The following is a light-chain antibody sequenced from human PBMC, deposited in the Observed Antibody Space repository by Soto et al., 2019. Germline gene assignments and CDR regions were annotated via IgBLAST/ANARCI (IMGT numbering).Light chain of an antibody. Sequence: DIQMTQSPSTLSASVGDRVTITCRASQSISTWLAWYQQKPGKAPKPLIYDASSLESGVPSTFSGCGSGTEFTLTISTLQPDDFATYYCQQYSTYPLSFGGGTRVDIK. CDR2: DAS. CDR1: QSISTW. CDR3: QQYSTYPLS. J-gene: IGKJ4*01. V-gene: IGKV1-5*01.